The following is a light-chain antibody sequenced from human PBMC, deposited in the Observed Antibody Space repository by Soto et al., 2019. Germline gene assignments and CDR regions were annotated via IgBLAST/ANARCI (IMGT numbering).Light chain of an antibody. V-gene: IGKV1-5*01. CDR2: DAS. Sequence: IQMTQSPSSLSASVGDRVTITCRASQRISTYLNWYQQKPGEAPKLLIYDASALPRGVPSRFSGSGSGTKFTLTIASLQPDDFATYYCQQYETFSGTFGPGTKVDIK. CDR1: QRISTY. CDR3: QQYETFSGT. J-gene: IGKJ1*01.